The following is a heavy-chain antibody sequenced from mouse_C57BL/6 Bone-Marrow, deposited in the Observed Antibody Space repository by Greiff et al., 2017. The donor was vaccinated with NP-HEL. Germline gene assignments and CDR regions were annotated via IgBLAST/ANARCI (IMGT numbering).Heavy chain of an antibody. CDR1: GYAFSSSW. CDR3: ARSDDYDVGFAY. J-gene: IGHJ3*01. CDR2: IYPGDGDT. D-gene: IGHD2-4*01. Sequence: QVQLKQSGPELVKPGASVKISCKASGYAFSSSWMNWVKQRPGKGLEWIGRIYPGDGDTNYNGKFKGKATLTADKSSSTAYMQLSSLTSEDSAVYFCARSDDYDVGFAYWGQGTLVTVSA. V-gene: IGHV1-82*01.